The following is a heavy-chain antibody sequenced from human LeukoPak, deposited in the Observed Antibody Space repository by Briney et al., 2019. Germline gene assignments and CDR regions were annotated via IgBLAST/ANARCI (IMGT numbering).Heavy chain of an antibody. V-gene: IGHV3-23*01. CDR1: GFTFSNFA. Sequence: GGSLRLSCAASGFTFSNFAMSWVRQAPGKGLEWVSAISDPTYYPDSVKGRFTISRDNPKNTLYLQLNSLRAEDTAVYYCARYCITTSCLGGDYYYGMDVWGKGTTVTVSS. CDR3: ARYCITTSCLGGDYYYGMDV. J-gene: IGHJ6*04. CDR2: ISDPT. D-gene: IGHD2-2*01.